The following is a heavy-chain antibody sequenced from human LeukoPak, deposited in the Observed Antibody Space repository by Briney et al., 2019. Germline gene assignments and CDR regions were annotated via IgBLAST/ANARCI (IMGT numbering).Heavy chain of an antibody. CDR2: IYHSGST. V-gene: IGHV4-38-2*02. Sequence: SETLPLTCTVSGYSISSGYYWGWIRQPPGKGLEWIGSIYHSGSTYYNPSLKSRVTISVDTSKNQFSLKLSSVTAADTAVYYCARDGTPIYSSGWVYMDVWGKGTTVTVSS. CDR3: ARDGTPIYSSGWVYMDV. CDR1: GYSISSGYY. D-gene: IGHD6-25*01. J-gene: IGHJ6*04.